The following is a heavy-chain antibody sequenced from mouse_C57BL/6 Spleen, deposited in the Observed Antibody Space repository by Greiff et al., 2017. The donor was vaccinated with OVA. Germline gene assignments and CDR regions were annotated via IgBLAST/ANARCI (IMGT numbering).Heavy chain of an antibody. D-gene: IGHD1-1*01. CDR2: IYPSDSDT. CDR1: GYTFTSYW. CDR3: ARGVVATENY. J-gene: IGHJ2*01. V-gene: IGHV1-61*01. Sequence: QVQLQQPGAELVRPGSSVKLSCTASGYTFTSYWMAWVKQRPGQGLEWIGNIYPSDSDTHYTQKFKDKATLTVDKSSSTAYMQLSSLTSEDSAVYYCARGVVATENYWGQGTTLTVSS.